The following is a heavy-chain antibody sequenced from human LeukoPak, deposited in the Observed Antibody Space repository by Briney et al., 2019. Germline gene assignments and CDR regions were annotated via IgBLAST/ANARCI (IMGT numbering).Heavy chain of an antibody. CDR2: INHSGST. Sequence: PSETLSLTCTVSGGSISSYYWSWIRQPPGKGLEWIGEINHSGSTNYNPSLKSRVTISVDTSKNQFSLKLSSVTAADTAVYYCARAGWYFDLWGRGTLVTVSS. CDR1: GGSISSYY. V-gene: IGHV4-34*01. J-gene: IGHJ2*01. CDR3: ARAGWYFDL.